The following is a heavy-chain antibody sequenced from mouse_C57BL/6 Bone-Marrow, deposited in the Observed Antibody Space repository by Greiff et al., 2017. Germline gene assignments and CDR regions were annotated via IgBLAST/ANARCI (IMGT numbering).Heavy chain of an antibody. J-gene: IGHJ2*01. D-gene: IGHD1-1*01. CDR2: INPGSGGT. V-gene: IGHV1-54*01. Sequence: QVQLKESGAELVRPGTSVKVSCKASGYAFTNYLIEWVKQRPGQGLEWIGVINPGSGGTNYNEKFKGKATLTADKSSSTAYMQLSSLTSEDSAVYFCARSKYYGSSYYYFDYWGQGTTLTVSS. CDR1: GYAFTNYL. CDR3: ARSKYYGSSYYYFDY.